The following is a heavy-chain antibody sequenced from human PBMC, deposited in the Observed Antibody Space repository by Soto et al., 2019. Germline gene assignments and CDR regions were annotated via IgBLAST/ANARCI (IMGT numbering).Heavy chain of an antibody. D-gene: IGHD3-3*01. V-gene: IGHV1-69*13. CDR3: AARFWSGYYYPTYYYGMDV. J-gene: IGHJ6*02. CDR1: GGTFSSYA. Sequence: ASVKVSCKASGGTFSSYAISWVRQTPGQGLEWMGGIIPIFGTANYAQKFQGRVTITADESTSTAYMELSSLRSEDTAVYYCAARFWSGYYYPTYYYGMDVWGQGTTVTVSS. CDR2: IIPIFGTA.